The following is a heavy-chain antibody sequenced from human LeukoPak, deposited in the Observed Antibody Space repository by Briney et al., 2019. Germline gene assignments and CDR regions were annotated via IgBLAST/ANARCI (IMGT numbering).Heavy chain of an antibody. V-gene: IGHV4-34*01. D-gene: IGHD2-2*02. J-gene: IGHJ4*02. CDR1: GGSFSGYY. Sequence: SETLSLTCAVYGGSFSGYYWSWIRQPPGKGLEWIGEINHSGSTNYNPSLKSRVTISVDTSKNQFSLKLSSVTAADTAVYYCARDLEELRYDYWGQGTLVTVSS. CDR2: INHSGST. CDR3: ARDLEELRYDY.